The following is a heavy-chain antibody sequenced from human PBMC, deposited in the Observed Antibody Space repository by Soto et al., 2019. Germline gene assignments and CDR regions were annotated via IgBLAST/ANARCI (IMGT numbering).Heavy chain of an antibody. D-gene: IGHD5-12*01. J-gene: IGHJ4*02. CDR1: CGSISSYY. Sequence: QVQLQESGPGLVKPSETLSLTCTVSCGSISSYYWSWIRQPPGKGLEWIGYIYYSVSTNYNPSLQSRVTISVDTSKNQFSLKLSAVTAADTAVYYCARHENLHCDYDYWGQGTLVTVSS. V-gene: IGHV4-59*08. CDR2: IYYSVST. CDR3: ARHENLHCDYDY.